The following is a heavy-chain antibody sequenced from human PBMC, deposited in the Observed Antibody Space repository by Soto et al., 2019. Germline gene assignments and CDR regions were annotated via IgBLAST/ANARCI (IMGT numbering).Heavy chain of an antibody. CDR3: AKSIFYYDSSGYSWGRDAFDI. CDR1: GITFSSYA. Sequence: GGSLKLSCAASGITFSSYAMIWVLQAPGNGLEWVSAISGSGGSTYYADSVKGRFTISRDNSKNTLYLQMNSLRAEDTAVYYCAKSIFYYDSSGYSWGRDAFDIWGQGTMVTVSS. CDR2: ISGSGGST. V-gene: IGHV3-23*01. J-gene: IGHJ3*02. D-gene: IGHD3-22*01.